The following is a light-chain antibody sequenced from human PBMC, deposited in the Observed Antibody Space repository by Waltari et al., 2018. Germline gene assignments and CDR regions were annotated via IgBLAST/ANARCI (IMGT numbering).Light chain of an antibody. CDR1: QSVSIN. V-gene: IGKV3-15*01. Sequence: ETVMTQSPATLSVSTGERATLSCRASQSVSINLAWYQQKPGQAPRLLIYGASTRATGIPARFSGSGSGTEFTLTISSLQSEDFAVYYCQQYNNWPPWTFGQGTKVEIK. J-gene: IGKJ1*01. CDR3: QQYNNWPPWT. CDR2: GAS.